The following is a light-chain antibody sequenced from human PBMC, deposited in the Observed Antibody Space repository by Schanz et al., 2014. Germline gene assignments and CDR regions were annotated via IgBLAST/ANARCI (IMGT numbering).Light chain of an antibody. Sequence: QSALTQPASVSGSPGQSITISCTGTSRDVGGYNYVSWYQQHPGKAPKLMIYDVSNRPSGVSNRFSGSKSGNTASLTISGLQAEDEADYYCCSYAGSTTLYVVFGGGTKLTVL. CDR3: CSYAGSTTLYVV. CDR2: DVS. V-gene: IGLV2-14*03. J-gene: IGLJ2*01. CDR1: SRDVGGYNY.